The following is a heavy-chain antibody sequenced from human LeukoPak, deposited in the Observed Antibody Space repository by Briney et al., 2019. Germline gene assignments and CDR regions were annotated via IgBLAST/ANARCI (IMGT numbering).Heavy chain of an antibody. Sequence: ASVKVSCKASGYTFTSYYVYWERQAPGQGLEWMGRISPSGGSTTYAQKFQGRVTMTRDTSTSTVYMELSSLRSEDTAVYYCARLDTAMGAFDYWGQGTLVTVSS. J-gene: IGHJ4*02. V-gene: IGHV1-46*01. D-gene: IGHD5-18*01. CDR2: ISPSGGST. CDR1: GYTFTSYY. CDR3: ARLDTAMGAFDY.